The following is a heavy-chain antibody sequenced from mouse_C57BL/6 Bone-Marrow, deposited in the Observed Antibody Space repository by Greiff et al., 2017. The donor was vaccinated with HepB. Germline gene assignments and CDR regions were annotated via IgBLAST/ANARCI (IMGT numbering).Heavy chain of an antibody. CDR1: GYTFTSYW. V-gene: IGHV1-74*01. Sequence: QVQLKQPGAELVKPGASVKVSCKASGYTFTSYWMHWVKQRPGQGLEWIGRIHPSDSDTNYNQKFKGKATLTVDKSSSTAYMQLSSLTSEDSAVYYCAIFRDYYEYYFDYWGQGTTLTVSS. J-gene: IGHJ2*01. CDR3: AIFRDYYEYYFDY. D-gene: IGHD1-1*01. CDR2: IHPSDSDT.